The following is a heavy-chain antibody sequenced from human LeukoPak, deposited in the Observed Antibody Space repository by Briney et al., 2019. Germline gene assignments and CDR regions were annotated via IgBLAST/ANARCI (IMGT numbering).Heavy chain of an antibody. CDR2: INHSGST. CDR3: ARTSAVIDAFDI. J-gene: IGHJ3*02. V-gene: IGHV4-34*01. CDR1: GGSFSGYY. Sequence: SETLSLTCAVYGGSFSGYYWSWIRQPPGKGLEWIGEINHSGSTNYNPSLKSRVTISVDTSKNQISLKLSSVTAADTAVYYCARTSAVIDAFDIWGQGTMVTASS. D-gene: IGHD2-2*01.